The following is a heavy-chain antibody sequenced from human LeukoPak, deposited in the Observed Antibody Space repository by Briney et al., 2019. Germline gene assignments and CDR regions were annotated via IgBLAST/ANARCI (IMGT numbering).Heavy chain of an antibody. D-gene: IGHD3-16*02. CDR2: ITGTTALT. CDR3: AKDKHLRFVVTMGASDS. CDR1: GFTFSSYA. V-gene: IGHV3-23*01. J-gene: IGHJ3*02. Sequence: PGGSLRLSCAASGFTFSSYAMTWVRQAPGKGLEWVSTITGTTALTYYADSVKGRFTISVDNSKNTLYLQMNSLRAEDTAMYYCAKDKHLRFVVTMGASDSWGQGTMVSVPS.